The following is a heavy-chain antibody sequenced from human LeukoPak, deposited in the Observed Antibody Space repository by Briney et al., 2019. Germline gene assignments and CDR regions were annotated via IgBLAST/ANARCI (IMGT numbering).Heavy chain of an antibody. Sequence: SETLSLTCTVSGGSISISSYYWGWIRQPPGKGLEWIGSIYYSGSTYYNPSLKSRVTISVDTSKNQLSLKLSSVTAADTAVYYCARHHEWFGESNYYYYMDVWGKGTTVTVSS. CDR1: GGSISISSYY. D-gene: IGHD3-10*01. J-gene: IGHJ6*03. CDR2: IYYSGST. V-gene: IGHV4-39*01. CDR3: ARHHEWFGESNYYYYMDV.